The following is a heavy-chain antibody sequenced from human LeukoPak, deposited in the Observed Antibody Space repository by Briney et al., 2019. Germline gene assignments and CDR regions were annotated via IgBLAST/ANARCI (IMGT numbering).Heavy chain of an antibody. Sequence: PSETLSLTCAVYGGSFSGYYWSWIRQPPGKGLEWIGEINHSGSTNYNPSLKSRVTISVDTSKNQFSLKLSSVTAADTAVYYCARDIAAAATAYWGQGTLVTVSS. V-gene: IGHV4-34*01. CDR3: ARDIAAAATAY. D-gene: IGHD6-13*01. CDR2: INHSGST. CDR1: GGSFSGYY. J-gene: IGHJ4*02.